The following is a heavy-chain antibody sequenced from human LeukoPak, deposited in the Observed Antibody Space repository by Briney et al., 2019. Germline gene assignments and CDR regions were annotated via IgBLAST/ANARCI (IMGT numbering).Heavy chain of an antibody. CDR3: AREPPLVPAGTNAFDI. D-gene: IGHD2-2*01. CDR1: GFTFSSYS. Sequence: GGSLRLSCAASGFTFSSYSMNWVRQAPGKGLEWVSSISSSSSYIYYADSVKGRFTISRDNAKNSLYLQMNSLRAEDTAVYYCAREPPLVPAGTNAFDIWGQGTMVTVSS. V-gene: IGHV3-21*01. J-gene: IGHJ3*02. CDR2: ISSSSSYI.